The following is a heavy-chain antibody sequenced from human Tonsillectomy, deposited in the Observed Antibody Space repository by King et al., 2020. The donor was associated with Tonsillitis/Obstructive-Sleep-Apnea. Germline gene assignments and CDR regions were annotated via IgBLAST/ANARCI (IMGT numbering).Heavy chain of an antibody. D-gene: IGHD3-10*01. V-gene: IGHV3-20*04. CDR3: ARATWGEATENDY. J-gene: IGHJ4*02. CDR2: CDGNGGST. CDR1: GFTFDDYG. Sequence: VQLVESGGGVVRPGGSLRRSCAASGFTFDDYGMIWGRQAPGKGLEWGSGCDGNGGSTGYADSVKGRFTISRDNAKNSLYLQMNSLRAEDTALYYCARATWGEATENDYWGQGTLVTVSS.